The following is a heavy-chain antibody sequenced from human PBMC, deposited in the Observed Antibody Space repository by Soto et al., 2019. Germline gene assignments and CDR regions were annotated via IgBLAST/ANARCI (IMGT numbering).Heavy chain of an antibody. CDR2: IKQDGSDK. J-gene: IGHJ6*02. CDR3: ARATYGSGTYYLYYYGMDV. CDR1: GVTFSNYW. V-gene: IGHV3-7*03. Sequence: PGGSLRLSCAASGVTFSNYWMSWVRQAPGKGLEWVANIKQDGSDKYYVDSVKGRFTISRDNAKNSLYLQMNSLRAEDTAVYYCARATYGSGTYYLYYYGMDVWGQGTTVTVSS. D-gene: IGHD3-10*01.